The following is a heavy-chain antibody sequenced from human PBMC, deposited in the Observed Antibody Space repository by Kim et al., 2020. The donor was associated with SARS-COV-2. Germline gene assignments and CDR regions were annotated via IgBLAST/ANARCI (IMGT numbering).Heavy chain of an antibody. J-gene: IGHJ5*02. Sequence: SETLSLTCTVSGGSIRSGAYYWTWIRQHPGKGLEWIGYVSYSGSTGYNPSLKSRLTISVDTSQNHFYLKLTSVTAADTAVYYCARSPWLPEGSWGQGTLVTVSS. CDR3: ARSPWLPEGS. D-gene: IGHD5-12*01. CDR1: GGSIRSGAYY. CDR2: VSYSGST. V-gene: IGHV4-31*03.